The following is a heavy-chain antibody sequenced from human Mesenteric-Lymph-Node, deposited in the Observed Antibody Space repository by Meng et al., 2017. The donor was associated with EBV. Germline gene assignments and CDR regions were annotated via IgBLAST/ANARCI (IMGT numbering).Heavy chain of an antibody. D-gene: IGHD6-19*01. CDR3: ARDLGSGGYGPL. CDR1: GFTFNIYW. J-gene: IGHJ4*02. Sequence: VESGGGLVQPGGSLRLSCAASGFTFNIYWMDWVRQPPGKGLVWVSRINSDGSMTNYADSVKGRFTISRDNAKNTLYLQMNSLRAEDTAVYYCARDLGSGGYGPLWGQGSLVTVSS. CDR2: INSDGSMT. V-gene: IGHV3-74*01.